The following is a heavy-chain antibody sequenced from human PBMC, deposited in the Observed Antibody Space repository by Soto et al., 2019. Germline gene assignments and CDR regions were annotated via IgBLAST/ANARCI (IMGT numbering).Heavy chain of an antibody. CDR3: ARYLHSSSPVDWVDP. V-gene: IGHV1-69*18. CDR2: IIPLFDTS. Sequence: QVQLVQSGAEVKKPGSSVKVSCKASGGTFSSHAINWVRQAPGQGLEWMGRIIPLFDTSNYAQKFQGRVTITSDESTSTVYIELSSLRSEDTALYYCARYLHSSSPVDWVDPWGQGTLVTVSS. J-gene: IGHJ5*02. CDR1: GGTFSSHA. D-gene: IGHD6-13*01.